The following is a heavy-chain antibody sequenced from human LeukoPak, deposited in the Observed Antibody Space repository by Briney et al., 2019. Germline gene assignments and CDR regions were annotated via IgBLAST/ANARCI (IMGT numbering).Heavy chain of an antibody. J-gene: IGHJ4*02. D-gene: IGHD3-10*01. CDR1: GYSFTNYW. Sequence: GESLKISCKGSGYSFTNYWIGWVRQMSGKGLDWIGIIYPGDSDTRYSPSFQGQVTISADKSISTAYLQWSSLKASDTAMYYCARSMVRGVIIASFDYWGQGTLVTVSS. CDR2: IYPGDSDT. CDR3: ARSMVRGVIIASFDY. V-gene: IGHV5-51*01.